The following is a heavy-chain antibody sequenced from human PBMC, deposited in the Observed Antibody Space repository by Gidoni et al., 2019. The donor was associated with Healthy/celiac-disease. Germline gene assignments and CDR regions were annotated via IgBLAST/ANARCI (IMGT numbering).Heavy chain of an antibody. CDR3: HLIRIVGATNLDYYYGMDV. CDR2: IYYSGST. J-gene: IGHJ6*02. D-gene: IGHD1-26*01. Sequence: QVQLQESGPGLVKPSETLSLTCTVSGGPVSSGNYYWSWIRQPPGKGLEWIGYIYYSGSTNYNPSLKSRVTISVDTSKNQFSLKLSSVTAADTAVYYCHLIRIVGATNLDYYYGMDVWGQGTTVTVSS. CDR1: GGPVSSGNYY. V-gene: IGHV4-61*01.